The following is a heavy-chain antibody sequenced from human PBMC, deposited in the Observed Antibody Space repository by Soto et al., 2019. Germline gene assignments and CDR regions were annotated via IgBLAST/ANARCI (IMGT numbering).Heavy chain of an antibody. J-gene: IGHJ5*02. CDR2: INHSGST. D-gene: IGHD3-10*01. CDR3: ARGRMVRGVIIRDNWFDP. CDR1: GGSFSGYY. Sequence: LSLTCAVYGGSFSGYYWSWIRQPPGKGLEWIGEINHSGSTNYNPSLKSRVTISVDTSKNQFSLKLSSVTAADTAVYYCARGRMVRGVIIRDNWFDPWGQGTLVTVSS. V-gene: IGHV4-34*01.